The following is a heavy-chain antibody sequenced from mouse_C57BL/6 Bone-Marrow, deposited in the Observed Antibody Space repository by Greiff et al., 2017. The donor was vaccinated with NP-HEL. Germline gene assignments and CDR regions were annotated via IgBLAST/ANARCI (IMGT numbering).Heavy chain of an antibody. D-gene: IGHD1-1*01. Sequence: EVQRVESGGGLVKPGGSLKLSCAASGFTFSDYGMHWVRQAPEKGLEWVAYISSGSSTIYYADTVKGRFTISRDKAKNTLFLQMTSLRSEDTAMYYCARGHYGPYYFDYWGQGTTLTVSS. V-gene: IGHV5-17*01. CDR1: GFTFSDYG. CDR3: ARGHYGPYYFDY. J-gene: IGHJ2*01. CDR2: ISSGSSTI.